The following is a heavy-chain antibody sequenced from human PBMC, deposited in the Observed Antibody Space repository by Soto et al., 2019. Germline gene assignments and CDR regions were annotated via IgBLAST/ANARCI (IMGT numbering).Heavy chain of an antibody. CDR3: ARDTPSYYNFWSGRAGGWFDP. Sequence: SETLSLTCTVSGGSISSGDYYWSWIRQPPGKGLEWIGYIYYSGSTYYNPSLKSRVTISVDTSKNQFSLKLSSVTAADTAVYYCARDTPSYYNFWSGRAGGWFDPCGQGTLVTVSS. CDR2: IYYSGST. J-gene: IGHJ5*02. D-gene: IGHD3-3*01. V-gene: IGHV4-30-4*01. CDR1: GGSISSGDYY.